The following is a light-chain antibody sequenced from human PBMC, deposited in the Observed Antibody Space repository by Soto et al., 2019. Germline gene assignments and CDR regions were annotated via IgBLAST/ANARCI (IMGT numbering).Light chain of an antibody. Sequence: DVVLTQTPLSSPVTLGQPASISCRSSQSLVYSDGNTYLSWLQQRPGQPPRLLIYQISNRFSGVPDRFSGSGAGTDFTLKISRVEAEDVGVYYCIQCAHFPRTFGQGTKLEI. CDR1: QSLVYSDGNTY. CDR2: QIS. J-gene: IGKJ1*01. CDR3: IQCAHFPRT. V-gene: IGKV2-24*01.